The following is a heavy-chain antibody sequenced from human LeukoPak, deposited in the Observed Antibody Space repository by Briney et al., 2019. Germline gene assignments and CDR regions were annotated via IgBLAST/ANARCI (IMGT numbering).Heavy chain of an antibody. CDR2: ISSSGGTI. V-gene: IGHV3-48*03. Sequence: RGSLRLFCAASGFTFSSYEMNWVRQAPGKGLEWISYISSSGGTIYYADSVKGRFTISRDNAKNSLYLQMNSLRAEDTAVYYCARDVAPIDYWGQGTLVTVSS. CDR1: GFTFSSYE. CDR3: ARDVAPIDY. J-gene: IGHJ4*02.